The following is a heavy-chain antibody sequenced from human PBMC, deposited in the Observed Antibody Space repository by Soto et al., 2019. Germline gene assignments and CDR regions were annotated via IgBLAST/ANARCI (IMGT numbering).Heavy chain of an antibody. J-gene: IGHJ5*02. CDR1: GYTFTGYY. CDR2: INPNSGGT. V-gene: IGHV1-2*04. D-gene: IGHD6-19*01. Sequence: GASVKVSCKASGYTFTGYYMHWVRQAPGQGLEWMGWINPNSGGTNYAQKFQGWVTMTRDTSISTAYMELSRLRSDDTAVYYCARGSSRWGIAVAPWFDPWGQGTLVTVSS. CDR3: ARGSSRWGIAVAPWFDP.